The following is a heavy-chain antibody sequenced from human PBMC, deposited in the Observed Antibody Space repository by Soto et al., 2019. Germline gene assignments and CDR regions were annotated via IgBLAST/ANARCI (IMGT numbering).Heavy chain of an antibody. J-gene: IGHJ5*02. CDR3: ARQGVIAARPFHWFDP. Sequence: PSETLSLTCTVSGGSISSYYWSWIRQPPGKGLEWIGYIYYSGSTNYNPSLKSRVTISVDTSKNQFSLKLSSVTAADTAVYYCARQGVIAARPFHWFDPWGQGTLVTVSS. V-gene: IGHV4-59*08. CDR1: GGSISSYY. CDR2: IYYSGST. D-gene: IGHD6-6*01.